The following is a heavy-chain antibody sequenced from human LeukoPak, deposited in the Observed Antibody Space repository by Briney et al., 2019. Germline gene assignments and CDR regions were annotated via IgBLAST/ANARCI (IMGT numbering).Heavy chain of an antibody. CDR2: FDPEDGET. D-gene: IGHD5-24*01. V-gene: IGHV1-24*01. CDR1: GYTLTELS. J-gene: IGHJ6*02. CDR3: ATAEWDGYNEYYYYGMDV. Sequence: ASVKVSCKVSGYTLTELSMHWVRQAPGKGLEWMGGFDPEDGETIYAQKFQGRVTMTEDTSTDTAYMELSSLRSEDTAVYYCATAEWDGYNEYYYYGMDVWGQGTTVTVSS.